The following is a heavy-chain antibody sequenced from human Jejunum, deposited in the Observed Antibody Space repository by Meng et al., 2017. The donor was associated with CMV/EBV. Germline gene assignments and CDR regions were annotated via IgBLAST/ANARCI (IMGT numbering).Heavy chain of an antibody. CDR3: ARDLAVGRIWFDP. D-gene: IGHD6-19*01. Sequence: SGFRFSDYGFHWVRQSPGKGLEWVAYIWSDGRATYYADSVSGRFTISRDDSRSTLYLQTNSLRAEDTAVYYCARDLAVGRIWFDPWGQGTLVTVSS. CDR2: IWSDGRAT. CDR1: GFRFSDYG. V-gene: IGHV3-33*01. J-gene: IGHJ5*02.